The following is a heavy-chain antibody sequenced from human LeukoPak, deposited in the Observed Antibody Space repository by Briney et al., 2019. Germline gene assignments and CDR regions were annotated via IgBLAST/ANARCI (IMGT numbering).Heavy chain of an antibody. CDR2: ISMSSTYI. Sequence: PRGSLRLSCAASGFTFSSNAMNWVRQAPGKGLEWVSSISMSSTYIYYADSVKGRFTISRDNAKNSLYLQMDSLRDEDTAVYYCTRAPYSSGWYTVDFWGQGTLVTVSS. D-gene: IGHD6-19*01. CDR1: GFTFSSNA. V-gene: IGHV3-21*01. J-gene: IGHJ4*02. CDR3: TRAPYSSGWYTVDF.